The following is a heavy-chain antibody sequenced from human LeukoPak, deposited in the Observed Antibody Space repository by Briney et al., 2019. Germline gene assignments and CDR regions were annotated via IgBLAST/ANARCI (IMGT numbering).Heavy chain of an antibody. CDR3: ARESYYDSSGYSHDAFDI. J-gene: IGHJ3*02. Sequence: KPSETLSLTCTVSGGSISSYYWSWIRQPPGKGLEWIGYIYYSGSTNYNPSLKSRVTISVDTSKNQFSLKLSSVTAADTAVYYCARESYYDSSGYSHDAFDIWGQGTMVTVSS. CDR2: IYYSGST. D-gene: IGHD3-22*01. CDR1: GGSISSYY. V-gene: IGHV4-59*01.